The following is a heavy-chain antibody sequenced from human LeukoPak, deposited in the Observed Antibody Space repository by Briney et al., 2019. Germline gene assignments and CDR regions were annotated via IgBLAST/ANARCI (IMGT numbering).Heavy chain of an antibody. V-gene: IGHV3-23*01. CDR1: GFTFSSYD. J-gene: IGHJ4*02. CDR2: ISGRGDNT. D-gene: IGHD2-15*01. Sequence: PGGSLRLSCAASGFTFSSYDMSWVRQAPGKGREWVSAISGRGDNTYYADSVQRRFTISRDNSKTTLYLQMNSLRAEDTAVYYCAKGNVVVSGFDYWGQGTLVTVSS. CDR3: AKGNVVVSGFDY.